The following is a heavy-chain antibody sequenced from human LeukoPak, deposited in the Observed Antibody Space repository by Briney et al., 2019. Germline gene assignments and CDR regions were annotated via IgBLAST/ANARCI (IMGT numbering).Heavy chain of an antibody. V-gene: IGHV1-2*02. CDR1: GYTFTGYY. CDR3: ARGAYCGGDCYDY. D-gene: IGHD2-21*02. J-gene: IGHJ4*02. Sequence: ASVKVSCKASGYTFTGYYMHWVRQAPGQGLEWMGWINPNSGGTNYAQKFQGRVTMTRDTSISTAYMELSRLRSDDTAVYHCARGAYCGGDCYDYWGQGTLVTDSS. CDR2: INPNSGGT.